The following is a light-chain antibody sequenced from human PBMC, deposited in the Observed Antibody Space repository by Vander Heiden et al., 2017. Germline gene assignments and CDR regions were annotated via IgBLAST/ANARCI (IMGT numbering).Light chain of an antibody. J-gene: IGKJ3*01. CDR2: AAS. V-gene: IGKV1-39*01. CDR3: QQRDSTSFT. Sequence: DIQMPQSPSSLSASVGARVTITCRASQSISSYLNFYQQHPGKAPKRLLYAASSLQSGVPSRFSGIGSGSDFTLTISSLQPEDCATYYCQQRDSTSFTFGHGTKVDIK. CDR1: QSISSY.